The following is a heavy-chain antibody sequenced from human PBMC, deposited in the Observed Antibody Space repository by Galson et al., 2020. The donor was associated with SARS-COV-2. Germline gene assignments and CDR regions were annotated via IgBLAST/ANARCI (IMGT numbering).Heavy chain of an antibody. Sequence: SETLSLTCAVSGYSISSGYYWGWIRQPPGKGLEWIGSIHHSGSTYYNPSLKSRVTISVDTSKNQFSLKLSSVTAADTAVYYCARRRSSSSGHPKAHAFDIWGQGTMVTVSS. D-gene: IGHD6-6*01. CDR3: ARRRSSSSGHPKAHAFDI. CDR2: IHHSGST. CDR1: GYSISSGYY. J-gene: IGHJ3*02. V-gene: IGHV4-38-2*01.